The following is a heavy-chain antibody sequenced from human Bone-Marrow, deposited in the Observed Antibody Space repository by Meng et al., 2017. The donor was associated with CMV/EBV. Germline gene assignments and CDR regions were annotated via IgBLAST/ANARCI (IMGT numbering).Heavy chain of an antibody. V-gene: IGHV3-49*04. J-gene: IGHJ4*02. Sequence: GESLKISCTASGFTFGSFAMSWVRQAPGKGLERVGFIRSKIYGGTTEYAASVKGRFTISRDDSKSIAYLQMNSLKSEDTAVYYCTRDPGAYFDYWGQGTLVTVSS. CDR1: GFTFGSFA. CDR3: TRDPGAYFDY. CDR2: IRSKIYGGTT. D-gene: IGHD7-27*01.